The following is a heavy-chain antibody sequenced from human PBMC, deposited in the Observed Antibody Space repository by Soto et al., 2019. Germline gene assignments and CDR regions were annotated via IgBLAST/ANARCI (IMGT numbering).Heavy chain of an antibody. CDR1: GGSISSSSYY. CDR2: IYYSGST. Sequence: SETLSLTCTVSGGSISSSSYYWGWIRQPPGEGVEWIGSIYYSGSTYYNPSLESRVTISVDTSKNQFSLKLSSVTAADTAVYYCARLSTFDYWGQGTLVTVSS. CDR3: ARLSTFDY. J-gene: IGHJ4*02. V-gene: IGHV4-39*01.